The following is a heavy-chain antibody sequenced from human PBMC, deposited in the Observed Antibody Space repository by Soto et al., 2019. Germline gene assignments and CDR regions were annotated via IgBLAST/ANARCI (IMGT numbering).Heavy chain of an antibody. CDR3: ARKYSYGSGTYLFYFDY. D-gene: IGHD3-10*01. V-gene: IGHV3-30-3*01. CDR1: GFTFSSHT. J-gene: IGHJ4*02. CDR2: IYPDGNGK. Sequence: GGSLRLSCVASGFTFSSHTMHWVRQAPGKGLEWVTFIYPDGNGKHYADSVKGRFTVSRDNSKNTLYLQVNSLRADDTAVYYCARKYSYGSGTYLFYFDYWGQGTLVTVSS.